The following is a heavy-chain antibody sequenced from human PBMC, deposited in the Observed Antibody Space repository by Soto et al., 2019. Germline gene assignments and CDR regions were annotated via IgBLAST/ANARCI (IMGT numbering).Heavy chain of an antibody. CDR3: AREDDDAAFDH. D-gene: IGHD3-16*01. Sequence: QVQLQESGPGLVKPTQTLSLTCTVSGDSISSGDYYWSWIRQPPGKGLEWIGYIYYSGSTFHNPSLLSRVTISVDTSKNQFSLKLSTVTAEDTAVYYCAREDDDAAFDHWGQGTLVTVSS. CDR2: IYYSGST. V-gene: IGHV4-30-4*01. J-gene: IGHJ4*02. CDR1: GDSISSGDYY.